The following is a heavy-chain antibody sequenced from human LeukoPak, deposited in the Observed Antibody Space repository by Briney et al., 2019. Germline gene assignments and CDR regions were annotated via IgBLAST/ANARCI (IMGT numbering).Heavy chain of an antibody. CDR3: ARARYSSGWYRNDDFDY. D-gene: IGHD6-19*01. CDR2: ISAYNGNT. Sequence: ASVKVSCKASGYTFTSYGISWVRQAPGQGLEWMGWISAYNGNTNYAQKLQGRVTMTTDTSTSTAYMELRRLRSDDTAVYYCARARYSSGWYRNDDFDYWGQGTLVTVSS. CDR1: GYTFTSYG. J-gene: IGHJ4*02. V-gene: IGHV1-18*01.